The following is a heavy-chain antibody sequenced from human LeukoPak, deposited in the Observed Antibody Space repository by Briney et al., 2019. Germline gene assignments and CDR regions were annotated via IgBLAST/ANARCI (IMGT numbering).Heavy chain of an antibody. V-gene: IGHV3-33*01. Sequence: GGSLRLSCAASGFTFSSYGMPWVRQAPGKGLEWVAVIWYDGSNKYYADSVKGRFTISRDNSKNTLYLQMNSLRAEDTAVYYCARDRYYGSGSYEDYWGQGTLVTVSS. D-gene: IGHD3-10*01. J-gene: IGHJ4*02. CDR3: ARDRYYGSGSYEDY. CDR2: IWYDGSNK. CDR1: GFTFSSYG.